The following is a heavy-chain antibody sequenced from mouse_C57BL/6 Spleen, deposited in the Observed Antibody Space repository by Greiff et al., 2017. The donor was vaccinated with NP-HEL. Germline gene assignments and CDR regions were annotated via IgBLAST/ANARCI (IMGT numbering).Heavy chain of an antibody. CDR3: ARSRRAFITTVVADWYFDV. CDR2: IYPGSGST. CDR1: GYTFTSYW. V-gene: IGHV1-55*01. Sequence: QVQLQQPGAELVKPGASVKMSCKASGYTFTSYWITWVKQRPGQGLEWIGDIYPGSGSTNYNEKFKSKATLTVDTSSSTAYMQLSSLTSEDSAVYYCARSRRAFITTVVADWYFDVWGTGTTVTVSS. D-gene: IGHD1-1*01. J-gene: IGHJ1*03.